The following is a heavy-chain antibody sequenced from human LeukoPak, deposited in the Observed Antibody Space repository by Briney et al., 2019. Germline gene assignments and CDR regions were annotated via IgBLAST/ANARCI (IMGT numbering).Heavy chain of an antibody. Sequence: GGSLRLSCAASGFTFSSYWMSWVRQAPGKGLEWVANIKQDGSEKYYVDSVKGRFTISRDNAKNSLYLQMNSLRAEDTAVYYCARDYYYDSSGHYSPRYWGQGTLVTVSS. CDR2: IKQDGSEK. V-gene: IGHV3-7*01. CDR1: GFTFSSYW. J-gene: IGHJ4*02. D-gene: IGHD3-22*01. CDR3: ARDYYYDSSGHYSPRY.